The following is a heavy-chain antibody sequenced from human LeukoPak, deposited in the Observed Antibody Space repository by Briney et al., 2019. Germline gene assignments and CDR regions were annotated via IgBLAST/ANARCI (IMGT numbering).Heavy chain of an antibody. CDR3: ARTRGWWFIDY. Sequence: SETLSLTCAVYGGSFSGYYWSWVRQPPGKGLEWIGEIINSGNTNYNPSLKSRVTMSVDTSKNQFSLKLSSVTAADTAVYYCARTRGWWFIDYWGQGTLVTVSS. CDR2: IINSGNT. V-gene: IGHV4-34*12. D-gene: IGHD2-15*01. CDR1: GGSFSGYY. J-gene: IGHJ4*02.